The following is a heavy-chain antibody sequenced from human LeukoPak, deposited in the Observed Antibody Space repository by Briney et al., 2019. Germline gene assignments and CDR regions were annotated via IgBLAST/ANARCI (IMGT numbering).Heavy chain of an antibody. CDR3: ARENSNLWYLDY. CDR1: GGSISTYY. J-gene: IGHJ4*02. CDR2: IYNSRST. D-gene: IGHD6-13*01. Sequence: AETLSLTCTVYGGSISTYYWGWVRQPPGEGRECFGYIYNSRSTNYNPSLHRRVTISVDPSKNQFSLKLSSVTAADTAVYYCARENSNLWYLDYWGQGTLVTVSS. V-gene: IGHV4-59*01.